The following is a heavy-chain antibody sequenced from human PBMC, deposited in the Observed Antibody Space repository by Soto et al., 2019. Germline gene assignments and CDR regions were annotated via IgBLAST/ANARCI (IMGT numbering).Heavy chain of an antibody. V-gene: IGHV4-39*01. CDR1: GGSITSRSSY. Sequence: SETLSLTCCVSGGSITSRSSYWAWIRQPPGKGLEWIGTFFSGSTFSNPSLRSRVTISKDTSRNQFSLKLTSVAATDTAMYYCATTRGLAVGGSFNYWGQGARVTV. J-gene: IGHJ4*02. CDR3: ATTRGLAVGGSFNY. CDR2: FFSGST. D-gene: IGHD6-13*01.